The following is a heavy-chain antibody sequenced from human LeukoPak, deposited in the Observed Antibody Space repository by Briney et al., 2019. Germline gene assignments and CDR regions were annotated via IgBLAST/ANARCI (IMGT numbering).Heavy chain of an antibody. CDR2: IYSDNT. Sequence: GGSLRLSCTVSGFTVSTNSMSWVRQAPGKGLEWVSFIYSDNTHYSDSVKGRFTISRDNSKNTLYLQMGSLRAEDMAVYYCARDAKYSSSWYQDPHPWYFDYWGQGTLVTVSS. V-gene: IGHV3-66*03. CDR1: GFTVSTNS. J-gene: IGHJ4*02. D-gene: IGHD6-13*01. CDR3: ARDAKYSSSWYQDPHPWYFDY.